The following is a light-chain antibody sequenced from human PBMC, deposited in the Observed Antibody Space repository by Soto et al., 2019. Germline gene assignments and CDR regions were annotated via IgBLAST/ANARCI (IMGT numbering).Light chain of an antibody. J-gene: IGKJ4*01. V-gene: IGKV3-20*01. CDR1: QSVSSSF. CDR3: QQYGSSLSLT. CDR2: GAS. Sequence: PGERATLSCRASQSVSSSFLAWYQQKPDQAPRLLIYGASSRATGIPDTFSGRASGTDFTLTISRLESEDFAVYYCQQYGSSLSLTFGGGTKV.